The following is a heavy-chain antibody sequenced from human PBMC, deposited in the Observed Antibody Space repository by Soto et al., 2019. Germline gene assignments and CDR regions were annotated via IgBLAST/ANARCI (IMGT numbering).Heavy chain of an antibody. CDR1: GYTFTSYG. CDR2: ISAYNGNT. D-gene: IGHD6-6*01. CDR3: ARISSSSSGTHAFDI. J-gene: IGHJ3*02. Sequence: QVQLVQSGAEVKKPGASVKVSCKASGYTFTSYGISWVRQAPGQGLEWMGWISAYNGNTNYAQKLQGRVTMTTDTSTSTDYMELRSLRSDDTAVYYCARISSSSSGTHAFDIWGQGTMVTVSS. V-gene: IGHV1-18*04.